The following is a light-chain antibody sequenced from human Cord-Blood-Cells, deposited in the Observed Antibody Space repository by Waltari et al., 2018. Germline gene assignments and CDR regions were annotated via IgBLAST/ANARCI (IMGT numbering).Light chain of an antibody. J-gene: IGKJ4*01. V-gene: IGKV4-1*01. CDR3: QQYYSTPLT. CDR1: LSVFYSSNNKNY. Sequence: DIVMTQSPDSLAVSLGERATINCKSSLSVFYSSNNKNYLAWYQQKPGQPPKRLIYWDSTRESGVPDRFSGSGSGTDFTLTISSLQAEDVAVYYCQQYYSTPLTFGGGTKVEIK. CDR2: WDS.